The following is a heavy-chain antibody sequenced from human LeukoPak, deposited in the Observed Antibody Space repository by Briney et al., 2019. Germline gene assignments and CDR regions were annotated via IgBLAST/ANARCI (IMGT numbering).Heavy chain of an antibody. CDR2: IYYSGST. Sequence: SETLSLTCTVSGGSISTYYWSWIRQPPGKGLEWIGYIYYSGSTNYNPSHKSRVTISVDTSKNQFSLKLSSVTAADTAVYYCARYNYNFYFDYWGQGTLVTVSS. D-gene: IGHD1-1*01. CDR1: GGSISTYY. CDR3: ARYNYNFYFDY. J-gene: IGHJ4*02. V-gene: IGHV4-59*01.